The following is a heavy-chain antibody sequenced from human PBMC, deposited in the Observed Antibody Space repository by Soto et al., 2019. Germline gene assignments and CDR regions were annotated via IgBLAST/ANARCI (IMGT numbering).Heavy chain of an antibody. V-gene: IGHV4-39*01. D-gene: IGHD1-26*01. J-gene: IGHJ6*02. Sequence: QLQLQESGPGLVKPSETLSLTCTVSGGSISSSSYYWGWIRQPPGKGLEWIGSIYYSGITYYNPSLKSRVTISEDTSKNQFSLKLSSVTAADTAVYYCARHRGVGAVNYNGMDVWGQGTTVTVSS. CDR2: IYYSGIT. CDR1: GGSISSSSYY. CDR3: ARHRGVGAVNYNGMDV.